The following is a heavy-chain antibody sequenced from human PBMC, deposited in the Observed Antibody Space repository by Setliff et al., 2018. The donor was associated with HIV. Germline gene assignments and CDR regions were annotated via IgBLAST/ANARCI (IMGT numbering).Heavy chain of an antibody. CDR2: IYHSGST. D-gene: IGHD6-13*01. CDR3: AAASSWDPLLDY. Sequence: SETLSLTCAVSGYSISSGYYWGWIRRPPGKGLEWIGSIYHSGSTYYNPSLKSRVTISVDTSMDQFSLKLNSVTAADTAVYYCAAASSWDPLLDYWGQGTLVTVSS. CDR1: GYSISSGYY. J-gene: IGHJ4*02. V-gene: IGHV4-38-2*01.